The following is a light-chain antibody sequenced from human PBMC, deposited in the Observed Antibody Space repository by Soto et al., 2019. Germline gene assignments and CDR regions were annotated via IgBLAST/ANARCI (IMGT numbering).Light chain of an antibody. CDR1: SSDVGGYNY. J-gene: IGLJ2*01. CDR3: SSYTISSTLV. Sequence: QSALTQPASVSGSPGQSITISCTATSSDVGGYNYVSWFQQYPGKAPKLMIYEVINRPSGVSNRFSGSKSGNTASLIISGLQAEDEADYYCSSYTISSTLVFGGGTKLTVL. V-gene: IGLV2-14*01. CDR2: EVI.